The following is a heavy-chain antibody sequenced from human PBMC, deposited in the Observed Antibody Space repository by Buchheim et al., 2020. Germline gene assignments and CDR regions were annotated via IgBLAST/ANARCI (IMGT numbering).Heavy chain of an antibody. J-gene: IGHJ5*01. CDR3: ARDPSSSATFDS. D-gene: IGHD2-2*01. Sequence: QVQLQESGPGLVKPSGTLSLTCAVSGGSITSSHWWTWVRQPPGKGLEWIGEIYHTGSTNYRPSLASRVTILVDRYKNQFSPTLRSVTAADTGFYYCARDPSSSATFDSWGQGTL. V-gene: IGHV4-4*02. CDR2: IYHTGST. CDR1: GGSITSSHW.